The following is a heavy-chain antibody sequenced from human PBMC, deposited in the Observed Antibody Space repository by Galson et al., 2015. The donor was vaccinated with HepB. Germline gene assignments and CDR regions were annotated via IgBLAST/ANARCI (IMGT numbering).Heavy chain of an antibody. V-gene: IGHV5-10-1*01. CDR2: FDPSDSHT. CDR3: TPFTPPDIVVIESNLKSYYEMDV. J-gene: IGHJ6*01. Sequence: QSGAEVKKPGESLRISCETSGYTFSGYWISWVRQMPGKGLEWMGRFDPSDSHTYYSPSFEGHVPLSADTSISTAYLQWSSLKASDTATYFCTPFTPPDIVVIESNLKSYYEMDVWGQGTTFIVSS. D-gene: IGHD2-15*01. CDR1: GYTFSGYW.